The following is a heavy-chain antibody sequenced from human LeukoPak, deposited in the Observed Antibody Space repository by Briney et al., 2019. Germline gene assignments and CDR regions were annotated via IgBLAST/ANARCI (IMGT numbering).Heavy chain of an antibody. CDR1: GYTFTSYY. J-gene: IGHJ4*02. D-gene: IGHD6-13*01. Sequence: ASVKVSCKASGYTFTSYYMHWVRQAPGQGLEWMGIINPSGGSTSYAQKFQGRVTMTRNTSISTAYMELSSLRSEDTAVYYCARALRIAAAGVLGYWGQGTLVTVSS. CDR2: INPSGGST. CDR3: ARALRIAAAGVLGY. V-gene: IGHV1-46*01.